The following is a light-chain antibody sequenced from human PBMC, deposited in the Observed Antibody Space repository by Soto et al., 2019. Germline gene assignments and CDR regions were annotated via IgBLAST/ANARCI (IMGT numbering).Light chain of an antibody. V-gene: IGKV3-20*01. CDR2: GAS. CDR3: QQYGSSPLT. J-gene: IGKJ4*01. CDR1: QSVSSSY. Sequence: EIVLTQSPGTLSLSPGERATLSCRASQSVSSSYLAWYQQKPGQAPRQLIYGASSRATGVPDRFSGSGSGTDFTVTISRLGPEDFAVYYCQQYGSSPLTFGGGTKVEIK.